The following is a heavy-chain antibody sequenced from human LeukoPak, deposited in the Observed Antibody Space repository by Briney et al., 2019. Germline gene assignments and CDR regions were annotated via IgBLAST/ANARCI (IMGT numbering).Heavy chain of an antibody. V-gene: IGHV1-69*04. CDR1: GGTFSSYA. J-gene: IGHJ6*02. D-gene: IGHD6-25*01. CDR3: VRVGVAAAADGMDV. Sequence: SVKVSCKASGGTFSSYAISWVRQAPGQGLEWMGRIIPILGIANYAQKFQGRVTITADKSTSTAYMELSSLRSEDTAVYYCVRVGVAAAADGMDVWGQGTTVTVSS. CDR2: IIPILGIA.